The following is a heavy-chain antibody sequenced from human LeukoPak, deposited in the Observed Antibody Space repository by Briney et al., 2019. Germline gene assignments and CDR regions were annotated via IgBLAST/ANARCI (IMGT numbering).Heavy chain of an antibody. CDR2: VHLNGTT. D-gene: IGHD1-26*01. J-gene: IGHJ1*01. V-gene: IGHV4-4*02. CDR1: GGSLLSTNW. Sequence: SETLSLTCAVSGGSLLSTNWWSWVRPPPGKGLEWIGEVHLNGTTNYNPSVEGRVTMSIDKSKNHLSLEVISVTAADTAMYYCTRESGAFSPLGFWGQGTLVTVSS. CDR3: TRESGAFSPLGF.